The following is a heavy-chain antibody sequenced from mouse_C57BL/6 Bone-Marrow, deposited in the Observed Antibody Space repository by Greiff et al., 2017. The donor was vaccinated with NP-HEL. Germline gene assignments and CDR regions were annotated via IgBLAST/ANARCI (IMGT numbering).Heavy chain of an antibody. Sequence: EVMLVESGGGLVQPKGSLKLSCAASGFSFNTYAMNWVRQAPGKGLEWVARIRSKSNNYATYYADSVKDRFTISRDDSESMLYLQMNNLKTEDTAMYYCVSVYDYGPYYYAMDYWGQGTSVTVSS. J-gene: IGHJ4*01. CDR2: IRSKSNNYAT. D-gene: IGHD2-4*01. CDR3: VSVYDYGPYYYAMDY. CDR1: GFSFNTYA. V-gene: IGHV10-1*01.